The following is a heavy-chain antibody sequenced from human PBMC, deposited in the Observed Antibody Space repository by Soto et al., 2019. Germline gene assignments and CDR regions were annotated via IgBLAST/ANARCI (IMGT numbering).Heavy chain of an antibody. CDR1: GFTFSSYA. Sequence: QVQLVESGGGVVQPGRSLRLSCAASGFTFSSYAMHWVRQAPGKGLEWVAVISYDGSNKYYADSVKGRFTISRDNSKNTLYLQMNSLRAEDTAVYYCARGGSHSSGWQNFDYWGQGTLVTVSS. D-gene: IGHD6-19*01. V-gene: IGHV3-30-3*01. CDR3: ARGGSHSSGWQNFDY. J-gene: IGHJ4*02. CDR2: ISYDGSNK.